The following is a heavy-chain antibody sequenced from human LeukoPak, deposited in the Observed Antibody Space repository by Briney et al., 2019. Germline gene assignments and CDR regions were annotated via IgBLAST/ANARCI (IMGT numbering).Heavy chain of an antibody. D-gene: IGHD2-2*01. J-gene: IGHJ6*02. Sequence: GGSLRLSCAASGFTLSSYSMNWVRQAPGKGLEWVSSISSSSSYIYYADSEKGRFTISRDNAKNSLYLQMNSLRAEDTAVYYCARDVVPYCSSTSCYWGYYYYGMDVWGQGTTVTVSS. CDR2: ISSSSSYI. CDR1: GFTLSSYS. CDR3: ARDVVPYCSSTSCYWGYYYYGMDV. V-gene: IGHV3-21*01.